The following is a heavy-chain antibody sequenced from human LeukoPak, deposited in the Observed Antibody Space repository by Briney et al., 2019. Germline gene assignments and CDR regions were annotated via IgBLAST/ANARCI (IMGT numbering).Heavy chain of an antibody. J-gene: IGHJ3*02. V-gene: IGHV1-69*13. Sequence: SVKVSCKASGGTFSSYAISWVRQAPGQGLEWMGGIIPIFGTANYAQKFQGRVTITADESTSTAYMELSSLRSEDTAVYYCARDFYRGGMVRGAIIWGQGTMVTVSS. CDR2: IIPIFGTA. CDR1: GGTFSSYA. CDR3: ARDFYRGGMVRGAII. D-gene: IGHD3-10*01.